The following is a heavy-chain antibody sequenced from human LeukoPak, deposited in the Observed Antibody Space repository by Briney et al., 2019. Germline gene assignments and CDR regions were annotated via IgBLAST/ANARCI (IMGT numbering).Heavy chain of an antibody. CDR3: ARDRPIKFGVVIPFDY. Sequence: ASVKVSCKASGYTFTSYGISWVRQAPGQGLEWMGWISAYNGNTNYAQKLQGRVTVTTDTSTSTAYMELRSLRSDDTAVYYCARDRPIKFGVVIPFDYWGQGTLVTVSS. CDR2: ISAYNGNT. D-gene: IGHD3-3*01. J-gene: IGHJ4*02. CDR1: GYTFTSYG. V-gene: IGHV1-18*01.